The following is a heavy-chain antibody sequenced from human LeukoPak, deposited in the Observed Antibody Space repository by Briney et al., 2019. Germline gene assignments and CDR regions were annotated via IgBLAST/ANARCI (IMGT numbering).Heavy chain of an antibody. Sequence: GGSLRLSCAASGFSFSTYWMHWVRQAPGKGLVWVARINSDGSSTNYADSVMGRFTISRDNAKNTLYLQMNSLRTEDTAVYYCARAWDVWGKGTTVTVSS. CDR2: INSDGSST. V-gene: IGHV3-74*01. CDR1: GFSFSTYW. CDR3: ARAWDV. J-gene: IGHJ6*04.